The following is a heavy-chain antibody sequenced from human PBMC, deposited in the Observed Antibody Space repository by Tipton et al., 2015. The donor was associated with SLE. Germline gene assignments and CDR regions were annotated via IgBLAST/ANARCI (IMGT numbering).Heavy chain of an antibody. V-gene: IGHV4-34*01. J-gene: IGHJ4*02. D-gene: IGHD6-6*01. CDR2: INHSGST. CDR1: GGSFSGYY. CDR3: ARLIAARLPFDY. Sequence: TLSLTCAVYGGSFSGYYWSWIRQPPGKGLEWIGEINHSGSTNYNPSLKSRVTMSVDTSKNQFSLKLSSVTAADTAVYYCARLIAARLPFDYWGQGTLVTVSS.